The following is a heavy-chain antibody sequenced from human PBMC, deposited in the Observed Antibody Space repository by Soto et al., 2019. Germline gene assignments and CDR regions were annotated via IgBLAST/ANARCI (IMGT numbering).Heavy chain of an antibody. J-gene: IGHJ4*02. CDR1: GYSFTSYW. V-gene: IGHV5-51*01. CDR3: TATYYCAHYGSGSYYTLAPYYFDY. Sequence: GESLKISCKGSGYSFTSYWIGWVRQMPGKGLEWMGIIYPGDSDTRYSPSFQGQVTISADKSITKDTSKNQLVLIMTNMDPVDTATYYCAHYGSGSYYTLAPYYFDYWGQGTLVTVSS. CDR2: IYPGDSDT. D-gene: IGHD3-10*01.